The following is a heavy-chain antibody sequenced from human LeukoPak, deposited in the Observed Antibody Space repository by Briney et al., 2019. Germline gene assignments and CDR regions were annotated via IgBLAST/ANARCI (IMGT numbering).Heavy chain of an antibody. Sequence: GGSLRLSCAASGFTFSSYGMHWVRQAPGKGLEWVAVISYDGSNKYYADSVKGRFTISRDNSKNTLYLQMNSLRAEDTAVYYCAKDGITRSGYRRMNGMDVWGQGTTVTVSS. CDR1: GFTFSSYG. J-gene: IGHJ6*02. CDR2: ISYDGSNK. CDR3: AKDGITRSGYRRMNGMDV. V-gene: IGHV3-30*18. D-gene: IGHD3-3*01.